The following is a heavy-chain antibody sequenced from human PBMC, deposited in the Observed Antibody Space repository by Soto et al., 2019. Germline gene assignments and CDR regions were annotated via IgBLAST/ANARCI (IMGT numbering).Heavy chain of an antibody. D-gene: IGHD2-15*01. CDR2: INPSGDSR. Sequence: PSWWVSFKASLFSFSVYILHWLRPAHEKGLDGMVIINPSGDSRNYAQKFQGRVTITRDTSTSTVYMDLSSLRSEDTAVYYCARYNSQNYGTPAASSWCHPWGQRTPVIGSS. V-gene: IGHV1-46*03. J-gene: IGHJ5*02. CDR3: ARYNSQNYGTPAASSWCHP. CDR1: LFSFSVYI.